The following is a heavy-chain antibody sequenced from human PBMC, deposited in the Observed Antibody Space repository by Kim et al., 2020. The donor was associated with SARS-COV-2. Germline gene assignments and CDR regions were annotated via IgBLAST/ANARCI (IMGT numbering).Heavy chain of an antibody. CDR1: GYIFTNYA. D-gene: IGHD5-12*01. V-gene: IGHV1-3*01. Sequence: ASVKVSCKASGYIFTNYAIHWVRQAPGQRLEWMGYINLGNGNTKYSQNFQGRVSLTRDTSASIAYMELISLRSEDSAVYYCARNILRTTTLDYWGQGTLVTVSS. J-gene: IGHJ4*02. CDR3: ARNILRTTTLDY. CDR2: INLGNGNT.